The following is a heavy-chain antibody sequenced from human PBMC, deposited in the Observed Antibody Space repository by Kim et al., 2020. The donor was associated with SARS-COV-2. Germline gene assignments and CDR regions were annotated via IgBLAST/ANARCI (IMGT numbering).Heavy chain of an antibody. D-gene: IGHD1-26*01. V-gene: IGHV3-66*01. Sequence: TYYADSVNGRFTISRDNSKNTLYLQMNSLRVEDTAVYYCARDLRSGSAVYWGQGTLVTVSS. CDR2: T. J-gene: IGHJ4*02. CDR3: ARDLRSGSAVY.